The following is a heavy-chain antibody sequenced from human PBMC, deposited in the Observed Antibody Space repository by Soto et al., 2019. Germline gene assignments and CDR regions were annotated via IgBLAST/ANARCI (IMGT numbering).Heavy chain of an antibody. CDR2: IYYSGST. CDR3: ARDADTYSSSWYYFDY. J-gene: IGHJ4*02. Sequence: TVVGGTSRYLGGRWIRQTTKKGLEWTGYIYYSGSTNYNPSLKSRVTISVDTSKNQFSLKLSSVTAADTAVYYCARDADTYSSSWYYFDYWGQGTLDTVAS. V-gene: IGHV4-59*11. D-gene: IGHD6-13*01. CDR1: GGTSRYLG.